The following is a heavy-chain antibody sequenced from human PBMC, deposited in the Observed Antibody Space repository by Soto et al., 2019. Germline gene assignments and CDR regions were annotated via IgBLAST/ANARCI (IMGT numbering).Heavy chain of an antibody. Sequence: PSETLSLTCAVSGGSMRSFSWSWIRQPPGKGLEFIGSISHSGRSEYNPSLKNRIILSVDVSKNQFSLNLKSIKVADTAVHYCARVAIENYDAMWSGSPPYALNVWGQGTTVTVSS. CDR2: ISHSGRS. V-gene: IGHV4-59*13. CDR1: GGSMRSFS. D-gene: IGHD3-16*01. J-gene: IGHJ6*02. CDR3: ARVAIENYDAMWSGSPPYALNV.